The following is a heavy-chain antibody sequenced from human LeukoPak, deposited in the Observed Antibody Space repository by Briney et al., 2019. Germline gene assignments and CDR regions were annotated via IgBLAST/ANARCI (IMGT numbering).Heavy chain of an antibody. CDR1: GGSFSGYY. CDR3: AREGLWFGELYYFDY. J-gene: IGHJ4*02. Sequence: SETLSLTCAVYGGSFSGYYWSWIRQPPGKGLEWIGEINHSGSTNYNPSLKSRVTMSVDTSKNQFSLKLSSVTAADTAVYYCAREGLWFGELYYFDYWGQGTLVTVSS. D-gene: IGHD3-10*01. V-gene: IGHV4-34*01. CDR2: INHSGST.